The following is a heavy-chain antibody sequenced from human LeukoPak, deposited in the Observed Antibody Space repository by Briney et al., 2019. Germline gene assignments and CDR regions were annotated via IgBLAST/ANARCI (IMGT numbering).Heavy chain of an antibody. CDR1: GFTFSSYV. CDR2: ISYDGSNK. D-gene: IGHD3-10*01. J-gene: IGHJ4*02. V-gene: IGHV3-30*04. Sequence: GGSLRLSCAASGFTFSSYVMHWVRQAPRKGLEWGAVISYDGSNKYYADSVKGRFTIARDNSKNTLYLQMNSLRAEDTAVYYCARGYGSGSYYNPVGYWGQGTLVTVSS. CDR3: ARGYGSGSYYNPVGY.